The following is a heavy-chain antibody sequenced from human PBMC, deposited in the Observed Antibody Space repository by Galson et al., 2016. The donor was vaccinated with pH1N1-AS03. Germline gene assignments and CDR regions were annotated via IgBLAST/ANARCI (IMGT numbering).Heavy chain of an antibody. D-gene: IGHD3-3*01. Sequence: SVKVSCKASGGTISNLAISWVRQAPGQGLEWVGGIIPIFNAPIYAQKFQNRVTITADESTSTAYMELSSLTSDDTAVYYCAREATIFGVAGLHMDVWGQGTTVTVSS. CDR2: IIPIFNAP. CDR3: AREATIFGVAGLHMDV. V-gene: IGHV1-69*13. CDR1: GGTISNLA. J-gene: IGHJ6*02.